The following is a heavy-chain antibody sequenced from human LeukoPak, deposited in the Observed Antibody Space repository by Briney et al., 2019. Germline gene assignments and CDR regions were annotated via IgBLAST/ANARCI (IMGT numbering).Heavy chain of an antibody. J-gene: IGHJ4*02. CDR3: ARGGSSWSYVDY. CDR1: GFTFSDYY. D-gene: IGHD6-6*01. Sequence: GGSLRLSCAPSGFTFSDYYMSWIPQAPGKGLEWVSCISGNSSYTNYADSVKGRFTVSRDNAKNSLFLQMNSLRAEDAAIYYCARGGSSWSYVDYWGQGTLVTVSS. V-gene: IGHV3-11*05. CDR2: ISGNSSYT.